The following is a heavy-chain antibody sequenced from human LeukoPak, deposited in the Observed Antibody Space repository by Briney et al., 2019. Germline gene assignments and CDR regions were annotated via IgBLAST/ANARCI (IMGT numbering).Heavy chain of an antibody. CDR1: GYTFTSYY. Sequence: ASVKVSCKASGYTFTSYYMHWVRQAPGQGLEWMGWINANSGGTNYAQKFQGRVTITRDTSMSTAYMDLSRLRSDDTAVYYCAREVVVVVSGVPYGMDVWGQGTTVTVSS. CDR2: INANSGGT. V-gene: IGHV1-2*02. CDR3: AREVVVVVSGVPYGMDV. J-gene: IGHJ6*02. D-gene: IGHD2-15*01.